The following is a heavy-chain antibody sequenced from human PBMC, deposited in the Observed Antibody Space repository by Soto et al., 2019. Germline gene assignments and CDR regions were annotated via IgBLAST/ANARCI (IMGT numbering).Heavy chain of an antibody. D-gene: IGHD3-9*01. J-gene: IGHJ6*02. V-gene: IGHV5-51*01. Sequence: PGESLKISCKGSGYSFTSYWIGWVRQMPGKGLEWMGIIYPGDSDTRYSPSFQGQVTISADKSISTAYLQWSSLKASDTAMYYFASNRGNYDIWPGYYGMDVWGQGTTVTVSS. CDR3: ASNRGNYDIWPGYYGMDV. CDR2: IYPGDSDT. CDR1: GYSFTSYW.